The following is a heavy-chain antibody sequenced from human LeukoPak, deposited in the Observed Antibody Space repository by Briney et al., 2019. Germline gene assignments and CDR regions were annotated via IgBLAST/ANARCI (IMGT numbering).Heavy chain of an antibody. J-gene: IGHJ3*02. Sequence: PGGSLRLSCSASGFTFSSYWMSWVRLAPGKGLEWVANIRQDGSDKYYVDSVKGRFTISRDNAKNSLYLQMNSLRAEDTAVYYCARTNWGFDDAFDIWGRGTMVTVSS. CDR2: IRQDGSDK. V-gene: IGHV3-7*03. CDR1: GFTFSSYW. D-gene: IGHD7-27*01. CDR3: ARTNWGFDDAFDI.